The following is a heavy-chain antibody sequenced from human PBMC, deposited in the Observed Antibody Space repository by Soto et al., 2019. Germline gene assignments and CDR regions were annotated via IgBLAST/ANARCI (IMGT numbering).Heavy chain of an antibody. V-gene: IGHV6-1*01. Sequence: SQTLSLTCAISGDSVSSNSAAWNWIRQSPSRGLEWLGRTYYRSKWYNDYAVSVKGRITISPDTSKNHFSLHLNSVTPEDTAVYYCARGGYGITVFSLDVWGQGTTVTVSS. J-gene: IGHJ6*02. D-gene: IGHD3-10*02. CDR1: GDSVSSNSAA. CDR3: ARGGYGITVFSLDV. CDR2: TYYRSKWYN.